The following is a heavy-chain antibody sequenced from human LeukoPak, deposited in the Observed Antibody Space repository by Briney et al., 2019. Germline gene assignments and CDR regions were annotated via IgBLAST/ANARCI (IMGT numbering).Heavy chain of an antibody. Sequence: GGSLRLSCAASGFTFSSYAMSWVRQAPGKGLEWVSAISGGGGSTYYADSVKGRFTISRDNSKNTLYLQMNSLRAEDTAVYYCAKAYPTHDSGGGVAYFQHWGQGTLVTVSS. J-gene: IGHJ1*01. CDR1: GFTFSSYA. D-gene: IGHD3-22*01. CDR3: AKAYPTHDSGGGVAYFQH. CDR2: ISGGGGST. V-gene: IGHV3-23*01.